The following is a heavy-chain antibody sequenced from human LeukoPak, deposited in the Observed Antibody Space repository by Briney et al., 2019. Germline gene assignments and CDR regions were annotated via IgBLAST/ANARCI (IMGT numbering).Heavy chain of an antibody. CDR3: AREEASVGDY. CDR1: GGSISSNSHY. Sequence: SETLSLTCTVSGGSISSNSHYWAWIRQPPGKGLEWIGSIHYSGSTFYSPSVKSRVTISVDTSKNQFSLILTSVTASDTAVYYCAREEASVGDYWGQGILVTVSS. J-gene: IGHJ4*02. CDR2: IHYSGST. D-gene: IGHD2-21*01. V-gene: IGHV4-39*01.